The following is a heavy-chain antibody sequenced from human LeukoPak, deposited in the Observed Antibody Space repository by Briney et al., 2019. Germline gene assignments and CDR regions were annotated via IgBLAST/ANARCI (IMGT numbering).Heavy chain of an antibody. CDR2: LDPEDGET. CDR3: ATRTTGTTDALDI. Sequence: ASVKVSCKVFGYTLTELPIHWVRQAPGKGLVWVGGLDPEDGETTYAQKFQGRVTMTEDTSTDTAYVEVSGLKSEDTAVYYCATRTTGTTDALDIWGQGQMVTVSS. J-gene: IGHJ3*02. CDR1: GYTLTELP. D-gene: IGHD1-1*01. V-gene: IGHV1-24*01.